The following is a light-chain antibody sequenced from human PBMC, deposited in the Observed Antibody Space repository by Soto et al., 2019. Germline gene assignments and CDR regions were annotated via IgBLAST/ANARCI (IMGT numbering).Light chain of an antibody. CDR3: QAWAAGIGV. Sequence: QLVLTQSPSASASLGASVKLTCTLSSGHSIYAIAWHQQESEKGPRYLMKVNTDGSHTKGDGIPDRFSGSSSGAERYLTIASLQSEDEADYYCQAWAAGIGVFGPGTKLTVL. CDR2: VNTDGSH. V-gene: IGLV4-69*01. CDR1: SGHSIYA. J-gene: IGLJ1*01.